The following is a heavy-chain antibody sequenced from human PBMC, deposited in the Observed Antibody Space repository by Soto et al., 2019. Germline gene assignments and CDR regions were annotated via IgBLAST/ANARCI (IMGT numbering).Heavy chain of an antibody. J-gene: IGHJ6*02. V-gene: IGHV4-34*01. Sequence: QVQLQQWGAGLLKPAETMSLTCAVYGGSFSGYYWSWIRQPPGKGLEWIGEINNSGSTNYNPSLKSRVTISVDTSKNQFSLKLSSVTAADTAVYYCARVSYDILTGSYYYGMDVWGQGTTVTVSS. CDR2: INNSGST. D-gene: IGHD3-9*01. CDR3: ARVSYDILTGSYYYGMDV. CDR1: GGSFSGYY.